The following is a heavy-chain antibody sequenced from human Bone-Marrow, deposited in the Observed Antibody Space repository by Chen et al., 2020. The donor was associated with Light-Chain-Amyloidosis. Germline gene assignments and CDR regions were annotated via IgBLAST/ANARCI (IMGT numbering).Heavy chain of an antibody. D-gene: IGHD3-10*01. CDR3: TRKGGYFDF. Sequence: EVQLVESGGGLVQPGGSLGLSCATSGFNFSSFGMSWVRQAPGKGLEWVSTVSGSTVSTYYAGAVKGRFIISRDNSKSTLHLQMNSLRAGDTAVYFCTRKGGYFDFWGQGSLVTVSS. J-gene: IGHJ4*02. CDR2: VSGSTVST. CDR1: GFNFSSFG. V-gene: IGHV3-23*04.